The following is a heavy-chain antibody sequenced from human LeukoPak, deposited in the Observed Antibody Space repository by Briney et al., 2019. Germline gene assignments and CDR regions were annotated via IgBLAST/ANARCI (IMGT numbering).Heavy chain of an antibody. V-gene: IGHV4-59*01. D-gene: IGHD3-10*01. CDR2: IYYSGST. J-gene: IGHJ4*02. CDR1: GGSISTYY. Sequence: SETLSLTCTVSGGSISTYYWSWIRQPPGKGLEWIGYIYYSGSTNYNPSLKSRVTMSVDTSKNQFSLRLSSVTAADTAVYYCARDRDYYYGSGSYYYYWGQETLVTVSS. CDR3: ARDRDYYYGSGSYYYY.